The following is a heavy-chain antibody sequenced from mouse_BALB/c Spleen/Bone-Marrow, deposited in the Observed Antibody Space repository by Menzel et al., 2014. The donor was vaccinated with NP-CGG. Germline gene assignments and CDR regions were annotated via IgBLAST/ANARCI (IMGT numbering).Heavy chain of an antibody. CDR2: IWAGGST. CDR1: GFSLTSYG. CDR3: ARDRGYYKDVGDY. J-gene: IGHJ2*01. D-gene: IGHD2-3*01. V-gene: IGHV2-9*02. Sequence: VQLQQSGPGLVAPSQSLSITCTVSGFSLTSYGVHWVRQPPGKGLEWLGVIWAGGSTNYNSALMSRLSISKDNSGSQVFLKMNSLQTDDTAIYYCARDRGYYKDVGDYWGQGTTLTVSS.